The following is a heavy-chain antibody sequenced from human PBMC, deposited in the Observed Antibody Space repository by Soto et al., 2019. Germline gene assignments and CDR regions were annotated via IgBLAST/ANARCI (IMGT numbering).Heavy chain of an antibody. CDR3: ARDNRARQWPTFYYYYGMDV. J-gene: IGHJ6*02. D-gene: IGHD6-19*01. CDR1: GGSISSSSYY. Sequence: SETLSLTCTVSGGSISSSSYYWGWIRQPPGKGLEWIGEIYHSGSTNYNPSLKSRVTISVDKSKNQFSLKLSSVTAADTAVYYCARDNRARQWPTFYYYYGMDVWGQRTTVTVSS. CDR2: IYHSGST. V-gene: IGHV4-39*07.